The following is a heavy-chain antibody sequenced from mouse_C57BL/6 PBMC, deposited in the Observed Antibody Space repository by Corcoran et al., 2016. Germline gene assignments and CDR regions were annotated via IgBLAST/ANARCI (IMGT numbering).Heavy chain of an antibody. CDR3: ARFTTEDYAIDY. Sequence: QIQLVQSGPELKKPGETVKISCKASGYTFTTYGMSWVKQAPGKGLKWMGWINTYSGVPTYADDFKGRFAFSLETSASTASLQINNLKNEDTATYFCARFTTEDYAIDYWGHGTSVTVSS. CDR2: INTYSGVP. V-gene: IGHV9-3*01. CDR1: GYTFTTYG. J-gene: IGHJ4*01. D-gene: IGHD1-1*01.